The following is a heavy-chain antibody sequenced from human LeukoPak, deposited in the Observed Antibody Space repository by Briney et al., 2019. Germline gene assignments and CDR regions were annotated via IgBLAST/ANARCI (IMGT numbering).Heavy chain of an antibody. Sequence: GGSLRLSCAASGFTFSSYGMHWVRQAPGKGLEWVSSISSSSSYIYYADSVKGRFTISRDNAKNSLYLQMNSLRAEDTAVYFCARPTWTNYMDVWGKGTAVTISS. D-gene: IGHD3/OR15-3a*01. CDR2: ISSSSSYI. V-gene: IGHV3-21*01. J-gene: IGHJ6*03. CDR1: GFTFSSYG. CDR3: ARPTWTNYMDV.